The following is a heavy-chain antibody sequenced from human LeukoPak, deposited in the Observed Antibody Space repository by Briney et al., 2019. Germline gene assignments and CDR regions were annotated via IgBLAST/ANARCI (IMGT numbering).Heavy chain of an antibody. CDR1: GYTFTGYY. J-gene: IGHJ4*02. CDR2: INPNSGGT. D-gene: IGHD1-1*01. Sequence: ASVKVSCKASGYTFTGYYMHWVRQAPGQGLEWMGWINPNSGGTNYAQKFQGRVTMTRDTSISTAYMELSRLRSDDTAVYYCARDGGALIGTGTTYYWGQGTLVTVSS. CDR3: ARDGGALIGTGTTYY. V-gene: IGHV1-2*02.